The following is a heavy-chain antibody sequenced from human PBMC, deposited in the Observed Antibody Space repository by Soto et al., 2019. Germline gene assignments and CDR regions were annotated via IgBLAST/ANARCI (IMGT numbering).Heavy chain of an antibody. Sequence: QVQLVESGGGLVKPGGSRRLSCAASGFTFSDYYMSWIRQAPGKGLEWVSYISSSSSYTNYADSVKGRFTISRDNAKNSLYLQMNSLRAEDTAVYYCAREGDGYNSAIDPWGQGTLVTVSS. CDR2: ISSSSSYT. J-gene: IGHJ5*02. V-gene: IGHV3-11*06. CDR3: AREGDGYNSAIDP. CDR1: GFTFSDYY. D-gene: IGHD5-12*01.